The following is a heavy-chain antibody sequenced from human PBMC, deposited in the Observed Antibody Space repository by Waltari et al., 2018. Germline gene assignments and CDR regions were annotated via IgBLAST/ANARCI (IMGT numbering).Heavy chain of an antibody. CDR3: ARDRGWEGVAFDI. CDR2: IFQSGRP. V-gene: IGHV4-38-2*02. CDR1: GYSISSGYY. D-gene: IGHD1-26*01. Sequence: QVQLQESGPGLVKPSETLSLTCAVSGYSISSGYYWGWIRQPPGKGLEWIGSIFQSGRPHYTPSLKSRLTISVNTSKNQFSLKLSLVPAADAALYYWARDRGWEGVAFDIWGQGTMVTVSS. J-gene: IGHJ3*02.